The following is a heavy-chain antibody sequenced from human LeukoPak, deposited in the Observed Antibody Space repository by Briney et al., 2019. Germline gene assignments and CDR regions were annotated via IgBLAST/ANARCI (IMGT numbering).Heavy chain of an antibody. CDR2: IIPILGIA. CDR3: ARDTKDIVVVPAATWGIGWFDP. D-gene: IGHD2-2*01. Sequence: GASVKVSCKASGGTFSSYTISWVRQAPGQGLEWMGRIIPILGIANYAQKFQGRVTITADKSTSTAYMELSSLRSEDTAVYYCARDTKDIVVVPAATWGIGWFDPWGQGTLVTVSS. V-gene: IGHV1-69*04. CDR1: GGTFSSYT. J-gene: IGHJ5*02.